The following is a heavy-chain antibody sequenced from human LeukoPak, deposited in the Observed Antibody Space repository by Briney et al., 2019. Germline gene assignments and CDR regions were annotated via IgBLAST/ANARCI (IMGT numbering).Heavy chain of an antibody. Sequence: GGSLRLSCAASGFTFSNYWMTWVRQAPGKGLEWVANIRQYGSEKYYVDSVKGRFTTSRDNAKNSLYLQMNSLRAEDTAVYYCARSGPIDIWGQGTMVTVSS. D-gene: IGHD6-25*01. CDR2: IRQYGSEK. CDR3: ARSGPIDI. J-gene: IGHJ3*02. V-gene: IGHV3-7*03. CDR1: GFTFSNYW.